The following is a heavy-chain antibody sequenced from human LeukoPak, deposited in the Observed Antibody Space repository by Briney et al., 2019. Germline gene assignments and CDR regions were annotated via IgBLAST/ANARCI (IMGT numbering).Heavy chain of an antibody. D-gene: IGHD6-13*01. CDR3: AKDSKQAAGTFDY. J-gene: IGHJ4*02. Sequence: GRSLRLSCAASGFTFSSYGMHWVRQAPGKGLEWVAVISYDGSNKYYADSVKGRFTISRDNSKNTLYLQMNSLRAEDTAVYYCAKDSKQAAGTFDYWGQGTLVTVSS. V-gene: IGHV3-30*18. CDR1: GFTFSSYG. CDR2: ISYDGSNK.